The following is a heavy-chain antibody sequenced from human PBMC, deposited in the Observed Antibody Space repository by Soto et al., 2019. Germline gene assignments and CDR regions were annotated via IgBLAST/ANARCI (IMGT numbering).Heavy chain of an antibody. CDR3: ARVAAAGTED. CDR1: GFTFSSYS. D-gene: IGHD6-13*01. CDR2: ISSSSSYI. J-gene: IGHJ4*02. V-gene: IGHV3-21*01. Sequence: GGSVRLSCAASGFTFSSYSMNWVRQAPGKGLEWVSSISSSSSYIYYADSVKGRFTISRDNAKNSLYLQMNSLRAEDTAVYYCARVAAAGTEDWGQGTLVTVSS.